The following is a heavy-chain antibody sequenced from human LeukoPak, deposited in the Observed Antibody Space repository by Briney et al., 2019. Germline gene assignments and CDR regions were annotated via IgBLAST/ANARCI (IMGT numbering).Heavy chain of an antibody. Sequence: SETLSLTCAVYGGSFSGYYWSWIRQPPGKGLEWIGYIYYSGSTNYNPSLKSRVTISVDTSKNQFSLKLSSVTAADTAVYYCARDPAGGVAAPPRGDYWGQGTLVTVSS. CDR1: GGSFSGYY. V-gene: IGHV4-34*11. J-gene: IGHJ4*02. CDR2: IYYSGST. CDR3: ARDPAGGVAAPPRGDY. D-gene: IGHD6-6*01.